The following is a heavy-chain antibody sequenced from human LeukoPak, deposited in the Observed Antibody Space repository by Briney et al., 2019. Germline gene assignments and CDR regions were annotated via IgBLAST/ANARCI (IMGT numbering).Heavy chain of an antibody. Sequence: ASVKVSCKASGHTFTSYYMHWVRQAPGQGLEWMGIINPSGGSTSHAQKFQGRVTMTRDMSTSTVYMELSSLRSEDTAVYYCARGSYNRDAFDIWGQGTMVTVSS. V-gene: IGHV1-46*01. D-gene: IGHD1-1*01. CDR2: INPSGGST. CDR1: GHTFTSYY. CDR3: ARGSYNRDAFDI. J-gene: IGHJ3*02.